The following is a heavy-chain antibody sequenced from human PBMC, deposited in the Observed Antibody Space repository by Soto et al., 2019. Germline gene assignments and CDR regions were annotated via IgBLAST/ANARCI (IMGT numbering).Heavy chain of an antibody. Sequence: QVQLVESGGGLVKPGGSLRLSCAASGFTFSDYFMTWIHQAPGKGLEWVSYISSRGDTTYYADSVKGRFTMSRDRAKNSVYLQMNSLRAEDTAVYYCARDDRTYDHWGQGTLVTVSS. V-gene: IGHV3-11*01. J-gene: IGHJ5*02. CDR2: ISSRGDTT. CDR1: GFTFSDYF. CDR3: ARDDRTYDH.